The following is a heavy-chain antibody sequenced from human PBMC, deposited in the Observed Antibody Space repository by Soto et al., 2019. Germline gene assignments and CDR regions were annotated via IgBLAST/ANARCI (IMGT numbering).Heavy chain of an antibody. Sequence: GGSLRLSCAASGFTFSSYGMHWVRQAPGKGLEWVAVIWYDGSNKFYADSVKGRFTISRDNSKNTLYLQMNSLRAEDTAVYYCASDCSGGTCYEQNFDYWGQGALVTVSS. J-gene: IGHJ4*02. CDR2: IWYDGSNK. CDR3: ASDCSGGTCYEQNFDY. D-gene: IGHD2-15*01. V-gene: IGHV3-33*01. CDR1: GFTFSSYG.